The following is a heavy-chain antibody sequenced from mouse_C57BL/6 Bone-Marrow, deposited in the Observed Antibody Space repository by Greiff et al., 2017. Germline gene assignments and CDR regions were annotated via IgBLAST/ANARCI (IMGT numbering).Heavy chain of an antibody. Sequence: VQLQQSGAELARPGASVKLSCKASGYTFTSYGISWVKQRTGQGLEWIGEIYPRSGNTYYNEKFKGKATLTADKSSSTAYMGLRSLTSEDSAVYFCARKALYYGSSQGYFDVWGTGTTVTVSS. D-gene: IGHD1-1*01. CDR3: ARKALYYGSSQGYFDV. V-gene: IGHV1-81*01. CDR2: IYPRSGNT. J-gene: IGHJ1*03. CDR1: GYTFTSYG.